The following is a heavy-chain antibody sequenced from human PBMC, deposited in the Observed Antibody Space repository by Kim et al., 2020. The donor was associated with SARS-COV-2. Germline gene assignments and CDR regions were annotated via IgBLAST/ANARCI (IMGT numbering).Heavy chain of an antibody. J-gene: IGHJ4*02. CDR3: ARGWLITEVVVYVWGSYRNPESYFDY. V-gene: IGHV3-66*01. CDR2: IYSGGST. Sequence: GGSLRLSCAASGFTVSSNYMSWVRQAPGKGLEWVSVIYSGGSTYYADSVKGRFTISRDNSKNTLYLQMNSLRAEDTAVYYCARGWLITEVVVYVWGSYRNPESYFDYWGQGTLVTVSS. CDR1: GFTVSSNY. D-gene: IGHD3-16*02.